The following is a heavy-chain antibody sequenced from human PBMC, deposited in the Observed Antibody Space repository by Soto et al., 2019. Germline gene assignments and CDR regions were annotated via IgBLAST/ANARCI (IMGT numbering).Heavy chain of an antibody. J-gene: IGHJ1*01. CDR1: GFTFTSYT. CDR3: ARGPADNSGSFQH. Sequence: PGGSLRLSCTASGFTFTSYTMHWVRQAPGRGLEWVAVISYDGSYKYYVDSVKGRFTISRDNSKNTLYLQMNSLRAEDMAVYYCARGPADNSGSFQHWGQGTLVTVSS. V-gene: IGHV3-30-3*01. CDR2: ISYDGSYK. D-gene: IGHD3-22*01.